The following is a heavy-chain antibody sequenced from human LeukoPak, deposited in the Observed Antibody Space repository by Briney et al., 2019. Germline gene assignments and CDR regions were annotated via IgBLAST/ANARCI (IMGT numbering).Heavy chain of an antibody. CDR2: ISGSGGST. CDR1: GFTFSSYA. V-gene: IGHV3-23*01. CDR3: AKDREMYSSGWPGYFDY. D-gene: IGHD6-19*01. J-gene: IGHJ4*02. Sequence: PGGSLRLSCAASGFTFSSYAMSWVRQAPGKGLEWVSAISGSGGSTYYADSVKGRFTISRDSSKNTLYLQMNSLRAEDTAVYYCAKDREMYSSGWPGYFDYWGQGTLVTVSS.